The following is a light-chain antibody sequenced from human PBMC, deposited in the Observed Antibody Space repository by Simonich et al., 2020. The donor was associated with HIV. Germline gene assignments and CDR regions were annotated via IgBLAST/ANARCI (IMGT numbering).Light chain of an antibody. J-gene: IGKJ3*01. CDR2: DAS. V-gene: IGKV3-11*01. CDR3: QQRYNWPRT. Sequence: EIVLTQSPATLSLSPGERATLSCRASQSVSSHLTWYQQKPGQAPRLLIYDASNRATGIPARFSGSGSGTDFTLTISSLEPEDFAVYYRQQRYNWPRTFGPGTKVDIK. CDR1: QSVSSH.